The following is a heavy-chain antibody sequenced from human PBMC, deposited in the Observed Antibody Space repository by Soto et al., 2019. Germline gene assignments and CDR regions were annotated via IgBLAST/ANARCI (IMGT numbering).Heavy chain of an antibody. CDR3: PRDLGYYASSGYFDY. J-gene: IGHJ4*02. V-gene: IGHV3-11*01. CDR2: ISSSDSII. D-gene: IGHD3-22*01. CDR1: GFTFSDYS. Sequence: QVQLVESGGGLVKPGGSLRLSCAASGFTFSDYSMSWIRQAPGKGLEWVSYISSSDSIIYYTDSVKGRFTISRDNAKNSLYLQMNSLRAEHTAAYYCPRDLGYYASSGYFDYLGQGTLVTVSS.